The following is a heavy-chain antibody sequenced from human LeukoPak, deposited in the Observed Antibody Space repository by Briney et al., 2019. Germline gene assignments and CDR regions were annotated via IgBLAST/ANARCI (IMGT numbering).Heavy chain of an antibody. CDR2: ISSNGGST. J-gene: IGHJ5*02. CDR3: AKDFRHCPGNDCYGWFGP. CDR1: GFTFSTYW. Sequence: GGSLRLSCAASGFTFSTYWMQWARQAPGKGREYVSAISSNGGSTYYANSVKGRFTISRDNSKTTMYLQMGCMRAEATATYFSAKDFRHCPGNDCYGWFGPWGQGTLVTVSS. D-gene: IGHD2-21*02. V-gene: IGHV3-64*01.